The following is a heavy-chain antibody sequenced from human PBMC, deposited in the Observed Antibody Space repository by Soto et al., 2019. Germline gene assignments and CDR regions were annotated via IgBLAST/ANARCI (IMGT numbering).Heavy chain of an antibody. CDR3: AKDSYYHDSSGYYIFDY. Sequence: PGGSLRLSCAASGLSLSSYGMHWVRQAPGNGLEWVAHISYDGSNEHYVDSVKGRFTISRDNSKNTLYLQMTSLRAEDTAVYYCAKDSYYHDSSGYYIFDYWGQGTLVTVSS. J-gene: IGHJ4*02. D-gene: IGHD3-22*01. V-gene: IGHV3-30*18. CDR1: GLSLSSYG. CDR2: ISYDGSNE.